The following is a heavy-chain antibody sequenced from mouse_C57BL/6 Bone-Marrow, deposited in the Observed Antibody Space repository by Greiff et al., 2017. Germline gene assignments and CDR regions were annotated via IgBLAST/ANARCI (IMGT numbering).Heavy chain of an antibody. J-gene: IGHJ1*03. CDR2: ISSGGSYT. CDR1: GFTFSSYG. D-gene: IGHD1-1*01. CDR3: ARQNYYGSSHLYWYFDV. V-gene: IGHV5-6*01. Sequence: EVQRVESGGDLVKPGGSLKLSCAASGFTFSSYGMSWVRQTPDKRLEWVATISSGGSYTYYPDSVKGRFTISRDNAKNTLYLQMSSLKSEDTAMYYCARQNYYGSSHLYWYFDVWGTGTTVTVSS.